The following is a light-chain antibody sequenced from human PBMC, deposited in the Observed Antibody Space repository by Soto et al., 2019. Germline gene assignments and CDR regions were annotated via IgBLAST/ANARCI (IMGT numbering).Light chain of an antibody. J-gene: IGKJ1*01. CDR1: QSMSSSY. CDR2: GTS. CDR3: QQYGNSRT. Sequence: EIVLTQSPATLSLSPGERATLSCRASQSMSSSYLAWYQQKPGQAPRLLIYGTSSRATGIPDRFSGGGSGTAFTLTISRLEPEDFAVYYCQQYGNSRTFGQGTRVEI. V-gene: IGKV3-20*01.